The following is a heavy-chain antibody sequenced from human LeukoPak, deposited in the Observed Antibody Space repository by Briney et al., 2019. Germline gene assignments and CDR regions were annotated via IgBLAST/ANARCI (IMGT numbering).Heavy chain of an antibody. J-gene: IGHJ4*02. CDR3: ARVESYYGSGSYFDY. V-gene: IGHV3-48*03. CDR2: ISSSGSTI. Sequence: GGSLRLSCAASGFTFSSYEMNWVRQAPGKGLEWVSYISSSGSTIYYADSVKGRFTISRDNGKNSLYLQMNSLRAEDTAVYYCARVESYYGSGSYFDYWGQGTLVTVSS. CDR1: GFTFSSYE. D-gene: IGHD3-10*01.